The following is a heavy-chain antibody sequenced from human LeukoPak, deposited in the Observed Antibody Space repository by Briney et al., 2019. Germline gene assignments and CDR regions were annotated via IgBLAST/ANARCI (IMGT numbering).Heavy chain of an antibody. J-gene: IGHJ4*02. D-gene: IGHD4-17*01. Sequence: GSSLRPSCAASGLSFSSYAMHWVRQAPGKGLEWVAVISYDGTEKYYGDSVKGRFTISRDNSKNTLYLQMNSLRAEDTALYYCARDGHGVPLDYWGQGTLVTVSP. CDR1: GLSFSSYA. V-gene: IGHV3-30-3*01. CDR2: ISYDGTEK. CDR3: ARDGHGVPLDY.